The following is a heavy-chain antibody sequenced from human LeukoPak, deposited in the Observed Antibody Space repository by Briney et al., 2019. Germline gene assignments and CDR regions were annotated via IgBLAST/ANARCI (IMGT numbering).Heavy chain of an antibody. CDR1: GFTFSTYA. J-gene: IGHJ4*02. V-gene: IGHV3-23*01. CDR2: ISGSGVST. D-gene: IGHD3-9*01. CDR3: PKYLSGMCLTGPTFFC. Sequence: GGSLRLSCAASGFTFSTYALSWVRQAPGKGLEWVSAISGSGVSTYYADSVKGRSTIPSDNSKNTLYLQMNSQTAEDTTVYYLPKYLSGMCLTGPTFFCCGEGSLDTVS.